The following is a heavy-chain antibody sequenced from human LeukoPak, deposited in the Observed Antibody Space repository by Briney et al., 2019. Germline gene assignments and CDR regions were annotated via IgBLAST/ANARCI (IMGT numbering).Heavy chain of an antibody. V-gene: IGHV3-20*04. J-gene: IGHJ4*02. CDR3: ARAFRYSTSSRTFDY. CDR1: GFPFDDYG. CDR2: ITWSGGST. D-gene: IGHD6-6*01. Sequence: PGGSLRLSCAASGFPFDDYGMSWVRQAPGKGLEWVSDITWSGGSTGYADSVKGRFTISRDSARDSLYQQMNSLRAEDTAFYYCARAFRYSTSSRTFDYWGQGTLVTVSS.